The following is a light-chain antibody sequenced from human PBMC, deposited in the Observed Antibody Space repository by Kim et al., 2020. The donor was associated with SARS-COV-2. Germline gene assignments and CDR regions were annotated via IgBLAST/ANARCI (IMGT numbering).Light chain of an antibody. CDR2: WAS. CDR1: QSLLNRSNNKNY. CDR3: QQYYSTSSVT. Sequence: DIVMTQSPDSLPVSLGERATINCKSSQSLLNRSNNKNYLAWYQQIPGQPPKLLISWASTRESGVPDRSSGSGSGTDFTLTISSLQAEDVAVYYCQQYYSTSSVTFGQGTRLEIK. V-gene: IGKV4-1*01. J-gene: IGKJ5*01.